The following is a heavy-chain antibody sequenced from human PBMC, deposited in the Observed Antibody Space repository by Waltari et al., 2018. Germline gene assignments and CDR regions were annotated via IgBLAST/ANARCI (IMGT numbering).Heavy chain of an antibody. CDR3: ARDPAFGAFDF. D-gene: IGHD3-10*01. V-gene: IGHV3-7*01. J-gene: IGHJ3*01. CDR1: GFTFVNYW. Sequence: EVQLVASGGGLVQPGWSLRLSCPASGFTFVNYWMSWVRQAPGKGLQWVAYIKEDGTEESYLDSLKGRFTISRDDAKNSLHLQMNSLRVEDTAVYFCARDPAFGAFDFWGQGTVVTVSS. CDR2: IKEDGTEE.